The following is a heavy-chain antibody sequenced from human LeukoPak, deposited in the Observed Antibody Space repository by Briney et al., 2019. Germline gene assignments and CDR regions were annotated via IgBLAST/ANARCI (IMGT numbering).Heavy chain of an antibody. D-gene: IGHD3-3*01. CDR2: INSDGSST. Sequence: GGSLRLSCAASGFTFSSYWMHWVRQAPGKGVVGVSRINSDGSSTIYADSVKGGFTISRDKAKKTMYMQMNRLRAEDTAVYYCAQSTLYYDFWSGYSNFDYWGQGTLVTVSS. CDR3: AQSTLYYDFWSGYSNFDY. CDR1: GFTFSSYW. J-gene: IGHJ4*02. V-gene: IGHV3-74*01.